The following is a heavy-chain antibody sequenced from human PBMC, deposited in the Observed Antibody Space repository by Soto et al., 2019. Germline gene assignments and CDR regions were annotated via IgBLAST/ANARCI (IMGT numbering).Heavy chain of an antibody. J-gene: IGHJ3*02. CDR1: GFTFSSYE. D-gene: IGHD3-22*01. CDR3: ARIAVITNDAFDI. CDR2: ISSSGSTI. Sequence: EVQLVESGGGLVQPGGSLRLSCAASGFTFSSYEMNWVRQAPGKGLEWVSYISSSGSTIYYADSVKGRFTISRDNAKNSLYLQMNSLRAEDTAVYYCARIAVITNDAFDIWAKGQWSPSLQ. V-gene: IGHV3-48*03.